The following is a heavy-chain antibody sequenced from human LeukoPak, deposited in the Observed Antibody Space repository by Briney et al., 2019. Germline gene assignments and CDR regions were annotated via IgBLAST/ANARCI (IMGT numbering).Heavy chain of an antibody. CDR1: GFSLSASGMR. V-gene: IGHV2-70*04. CDR2: IDWDDDK. J-gene: IGHJ3*02. CDR3: ARTGIAVADAFDI. Sequence: SGPALVKPTQTLTLTCTFSGFSLSASGMRVSWIRQPPGKALEWLARIDWDDDKFYSTSLKTRLTISKGTSKNQVVLTMTNMDPVDTATYYRARTGIAVADAFDIWGQGTMVTVSS. D-gene: IGHD6-19*01.